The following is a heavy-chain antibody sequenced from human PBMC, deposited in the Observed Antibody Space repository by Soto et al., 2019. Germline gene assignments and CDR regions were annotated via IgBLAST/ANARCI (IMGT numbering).Heavy chain of an antibody. J-gene: IGHJ3*02. CDR1: GFTFDDYA. CDR2: ISWNSGSI. Sequence: GGSLRLSCAASGFTFDDYAMHWVRQAPGKGLEWVSGISWNSGSIGYADSVKGRFTISRDNAKNSLYLQMNSLRAEDTALYYCAKDMSPMGVIANDAFDIWGQGTMVTVSS. V-gene: IGHV3-9*01. CDR3: AKDMSPMGVIANDAFDI. D-gene: IGHD3-10*01.